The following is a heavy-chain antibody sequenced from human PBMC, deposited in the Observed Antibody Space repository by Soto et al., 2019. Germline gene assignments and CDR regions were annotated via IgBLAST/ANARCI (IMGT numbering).Heavy chain of an antibody. CDR2: INPNSGGT. CDR3: ARVDSPRNYYDSSGYYEGDY. V-gene: IGHV1-2*02. Sequence: ASVKVSCKASGYTFTGYYMHWVRQAPGQGLEWMGWINPNSGGTNYAQKVQGRVTMTRDTSISTAYMELSRLRSDDTAVYYCARVDSPRNYYDSSGYYEGDYWGQGTLVTVSS. J-gene: IGHJ4*02. D-gene: IGHD3-22*01. CDR1: GYTFTGYY.